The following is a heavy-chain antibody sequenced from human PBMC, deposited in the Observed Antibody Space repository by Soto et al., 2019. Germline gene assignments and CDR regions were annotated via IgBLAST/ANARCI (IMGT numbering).Heavy chain of an antibody. D-gene: IGHD4-17*01. CDR3: ARDGRDYGYYYYGMDV. CDR1: GFTFSSYA. J-gene: IGHJ6*02. V-gene: IGHV3-30-3*01. CDR2: ISYDGSNK. Sequence: QVQLVESGGGVVQPGRSLRLSCAASGFTFSSYAMHWVRQAPGKGLEWVAVISYDGSNKYYADSVKGRFTIYRDNSKNTLYLQMNSLRAEDTAVYYCARDGRDYGYYYYGMDVWGQGTTVTVSS.